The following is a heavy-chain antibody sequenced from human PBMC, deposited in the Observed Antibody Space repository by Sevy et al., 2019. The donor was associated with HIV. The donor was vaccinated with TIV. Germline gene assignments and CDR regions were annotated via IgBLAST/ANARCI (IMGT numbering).Heavy chain of an antibody. CDR1: GFTFSSYS. V-gene: IGHV3-48*02. CDR2: ISRSSSTI. D-gene: IGHD4-17*01. J-gene: IGHJ3*02. CDR3: ARVDWTTVTTGGAFDI. Sequence: GGSLRLSRGASGFTFSSYSMNWVHQAPGKGLEWLSYISRSSSTIYYADSVKGRFTISRDNAKNSLSLQMNSLRDEDTAVYYCARVDWTTVTTGGAFDIWGQGTMVTVSS.